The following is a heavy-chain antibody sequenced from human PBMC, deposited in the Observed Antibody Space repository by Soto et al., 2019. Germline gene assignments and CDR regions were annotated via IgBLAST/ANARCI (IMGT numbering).Heavy chain of an antibody. V-gene: IGHV3-74*01. CDR2: INSDGSST. D-gene: IGHD4-4*01. J-gene: IGHJ5*02. Sequence: EVQLVESGGGLVQPGGSLRLSCAASGFTFSSYWMHWVRQAPGKGLVWVSRINSDGSSTSYADSVKGRFTISRDNAKNTLYLQMNSLRAEDTAVYYCARAGRYSNYANWFDPWGQGTLVTVSS. CDR3: ARAGRYSNYANWFDP. CDR1: GFTFSSYW.